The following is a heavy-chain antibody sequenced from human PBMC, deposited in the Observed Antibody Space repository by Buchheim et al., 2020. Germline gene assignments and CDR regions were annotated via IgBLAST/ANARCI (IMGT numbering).Heavy chain of an antibody. CDR2: INHSGST. Sequence: QVQLQESGPGLVKPSETLSLTCTVSGGSISSYYWSWIRQPPGKGLEWIGEINHSGSTNYNPSLKSRVTISVDTSKNQFSLKLSSVTAADTAVYYCASIGYSGRAAWGQGTL. CDR1: GGSISSYY. J-gene: IGHJ5*02. V-gene: IGHV4-59*12. D-gene: IGHD5-12*01. CDR3: ASIGYSGRAA.